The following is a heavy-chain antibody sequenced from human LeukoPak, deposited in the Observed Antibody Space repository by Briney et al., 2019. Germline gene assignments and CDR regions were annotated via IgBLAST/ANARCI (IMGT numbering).Heavy chain of an antibody. D-gene: IGHD4-23*01. Sequence: GGSLRLSCAASGFTFSSYGMHWVRQAPGKGLEWVAFIRYDGSNKYYADSVKGRFTISRDNSKNTLYLQMNSLRAEDTAVYYCAKDRLPFHGGNGGVVAFDIWGQGTMVTVSS. V-gene: IGHV3-30*02. CDR2: IRYDGSNK. CDR1: GFTFSSYG. J-gene: IGHJ3*02. CDR3: AKDRLPFHGGNGGVVAFDI.